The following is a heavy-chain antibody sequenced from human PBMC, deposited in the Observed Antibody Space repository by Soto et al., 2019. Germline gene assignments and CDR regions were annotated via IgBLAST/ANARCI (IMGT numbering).Heavy chain of an antibody. CDR2: ISAYNGNT. D-gene: IGHD6-19*01. J-gene: IGHJ3*02. CDR3: ARDPDVGAVAGTLDAFDI. Sequence: ASVKVSCKASGYTFTSYGISWVRQAPGQGLEWMGWISAYNGNTNYAQKLQGRVTMTTDTSTSTAYMELRSLRSDDTAVYYCARDPDVGAVAGTLDAFDIWGQGIMVTVSS. CDR1: GYTFTSYG. V-gene: IGHV1-18*01.